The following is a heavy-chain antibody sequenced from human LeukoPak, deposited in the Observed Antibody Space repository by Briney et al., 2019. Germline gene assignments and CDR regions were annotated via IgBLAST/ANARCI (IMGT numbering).Heavy chain of an antibody. J-gene: IGHJ4*02. D-gene: IGHD3-10*01. CDR1: GGTFSSHG. V-gene: IGHV1-69*04. CDR2: IIPILNMA. CDR3: AREDGFD. Sequence: ASVKVSCKASGGTFSSHGISWVRQAPGQGLEWVGRIIPILNMANYAQKFQGRVTITADKSTSTAFMELSSLRSEDTAVYYCAREDGFDWGQGTLVTVSS.